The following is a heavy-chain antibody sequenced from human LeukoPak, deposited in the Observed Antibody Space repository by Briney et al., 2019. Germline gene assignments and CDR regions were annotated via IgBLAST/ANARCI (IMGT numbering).Heavy chain of an antibody. CDR3: AKVPDYYDGSGYCHFDY. D-gene: IGHD3-22*01. V-gene: IGHV3-23*01. CDR1: GFTFSSYA. J-gene: IGHJ4*02. CDR2: ISGSGGST. Sequence: GGSLRLSCAASGFTFSSYAMSWVRQAPGKGLEWVSAISGSGGSTYYADSVKGRFTISRDNSKNTLYLQMNSLRAEDTAVYYCAKVPDYYDGSGYCHFDYWGQGTLVTVSS.